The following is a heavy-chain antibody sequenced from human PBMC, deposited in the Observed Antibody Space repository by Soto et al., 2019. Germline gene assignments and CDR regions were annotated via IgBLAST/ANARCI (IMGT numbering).Heavy chain of an antibody. CDR1: GYTFTSYW. Sequence: GESLKISCKGSGYTFTSYWIGWVRQMPGKGLEWMGIIDPGDSDTRYSPSSQGQVTISADKSISTAYLQWSSLKASDTAMYYCAAGIVVVPAAWAYYYGMDVWGQGTTVTVSS. J-gene: IGHJ6*02. V-gene: IGHV5-51*01. CDR2: IDPGDSDT. CDR3: AAGIVVVPAAWAYYYGMDV. D-gene: IGHD2-2*01.